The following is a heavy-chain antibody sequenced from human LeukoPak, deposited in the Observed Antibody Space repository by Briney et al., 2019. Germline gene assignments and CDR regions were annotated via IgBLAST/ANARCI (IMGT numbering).Heavy chain of an antibody. V-gene: IGHV5-51*01. CDR2: IYLGDSDT. CDR3: ARRFQLTGDFDF. Sequence: AGESLKISCKGSGYSFTKYWIGWVRQMAGKGLEWMGIIYLGDSDTRYSPSFQGQVTISADKSINTAYLQWNSLKASDTAMYYCARRFQLTGDFDFWGQGTLVTVSS. CDR1: GYSFTKYW. J-gene: IGHJ4*02. D-gene: IGHD7-27*01.